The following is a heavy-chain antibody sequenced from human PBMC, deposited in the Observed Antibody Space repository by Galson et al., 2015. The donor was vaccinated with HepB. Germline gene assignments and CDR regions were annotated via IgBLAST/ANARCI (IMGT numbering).Heavy chain of an antibody. D-gene: IGHD2/OR15-2a*01. Sequence: SVKVSCKASGYTFTSFGISWVRQAPGQGLEWMGWISAYNGNTNYAQKFQGRVTMTTDTSATTAYMEMRSLRSDDTAVFYCARVPNTVIVELFDYWGQGTLVTVSS. J-gene: IGHJ4*02. CDR3: ARVPNTVIVELFDY. CDR2: ISAYNGNT. V-gene: IGHV1-18*01. CDR1: GYTFTSFG.